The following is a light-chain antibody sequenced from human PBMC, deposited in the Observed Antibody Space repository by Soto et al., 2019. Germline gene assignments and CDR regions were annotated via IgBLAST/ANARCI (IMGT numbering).Light chain of an antibody. V-gene: IGKV1-9*01. CDR3: QQLNSYPLA. J-gene: IGKJ5*01. CDR1: QGISSY. CDR2: AAS. Sequence: DIQLTQSPSFLSASVGDAVTITCRASQGISSYLAWYQQKPGKVPKLLIYAASTLQSGVPSRFSGSGSGTEFTLTISSLQPEDFATYYCQQLNSYPLAFGQGTRLEIK.